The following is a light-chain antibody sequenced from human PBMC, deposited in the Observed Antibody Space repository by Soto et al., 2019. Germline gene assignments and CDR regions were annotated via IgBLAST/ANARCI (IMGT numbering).Light chain of an antibody. CDR2: DAS. J-gene: IGKJ5*01. Sequence: ANLXXSPGEXASLSXXXIQTVRNSHLAWYQQKPGQAPRLLLYDASSSATGIPDRFSGGGSGTDFTLTISRLEPEDFAVYYCQQRNVWPPITFLQGTRL. CDR3: QQRNVWPPIT. V-gene: IGKV3D-20*02. CDR1: QTVRNSH.